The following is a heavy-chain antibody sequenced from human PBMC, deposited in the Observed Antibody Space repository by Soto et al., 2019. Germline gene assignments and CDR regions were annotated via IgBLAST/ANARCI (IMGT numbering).Heavy chain of an antibody. CDR2: ISGSGGSA. J-gene: IGHJ5*02. D-gene: IGHD6-19*01. V-gene: IGHV3-23*01. CDR1: GFTFSSYA. Sequence: GGSLRLSCAASGFTFSSYAMSWVRQAPGKELEWVSAISGSGGSAYYADTVKGRFTISRDNSKNTLYLQMNSLRAEDTAVYYCAKGLGSGWPNWFDPWGQGTLVTVSS. CDR3: AKGLGSGWPNWFDP.